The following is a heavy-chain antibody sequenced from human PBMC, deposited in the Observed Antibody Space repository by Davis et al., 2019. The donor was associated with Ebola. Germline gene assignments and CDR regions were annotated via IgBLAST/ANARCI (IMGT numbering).Heavy chain of an antibody. J-gene: IGHJ4*02. CDR3: ARGGMVTATQFDY. CDR2: IYSGGST. V-gene: IGHV3-66*01. CDR1: GFTVSSNY. Sequence: PGGSLRLSCAASGFTVSSNYMSWVRQAPGKGLEWVSVIYSGGSTYYADSVKGRFTISRDNSKNTLYLQMGSLRAEDMAVYYCARGGMVTATQFDYWGQGTLVTVSS. D-gene: IGHD2-21*02.